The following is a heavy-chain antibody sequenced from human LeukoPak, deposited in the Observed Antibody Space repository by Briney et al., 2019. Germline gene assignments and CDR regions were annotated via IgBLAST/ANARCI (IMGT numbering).Heavy chain of an antibody. CDR2: INPTSGST. Sequence: ASVKISCKTSGYFFNSHFLHWVRQTPGQGVEWIGGINPTSGSTRYAQKFQGRLTMTGDTSTRTVNMDLTSLTYEDTAVYDCARADYHDTGDYSYVEYFQHWGQGTLVTVSS. CDR1: GYFFNSHF. V-gene: IGHV1-46*02. CDR3: ARADYHDTGDYSYVEYFQH. D-gene: IGHD3-22*01. J-gene: IGHJ1*01.